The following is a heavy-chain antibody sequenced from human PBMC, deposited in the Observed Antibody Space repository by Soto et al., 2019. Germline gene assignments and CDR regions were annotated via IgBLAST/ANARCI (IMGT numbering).Heavy chain of an antibody. D-gene: IGHD2-15*01. V-gene: IGHV3-23*01. CDR3: AKLTYALLRFFDAFDI. CDR2: ISGSGGST. CDR1: GFTFSSYA. J-gene: IGHJ3*02. Sequence: PGGSLRLSCAASGFTFSSYAMSWVRQAPGKGLEWVSAISGSGGSTYYADSVKGRFTISRDNSKNTLYLQMNSLRAEDTAVYYCAKLTYALLRFFDAFDIWGQGTTVTVSS.